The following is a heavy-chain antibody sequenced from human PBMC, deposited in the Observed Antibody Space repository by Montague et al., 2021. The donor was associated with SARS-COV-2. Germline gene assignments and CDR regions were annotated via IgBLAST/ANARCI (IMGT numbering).Heavy chain of an antibody. CDR2: VLYNKGT. J-gene: IGHJ6*02. CDR1: GVSVTDYY. D-gene: IGHD5/OR15-5a*01. V-gene: IGHV4-59*02. CDR3: ARVAELDVFSVYYYGLDV. Sequence: ETLSLTCTVSGVSVTDYYWSWIRQPPGKGLEWVGDVLYNKGTNFNPSLKSRVAISVDTSKNQFSLNLRSVTTADTAVYYCARVAELDVFSVYYYGLDVWGQGTTVTVSS.